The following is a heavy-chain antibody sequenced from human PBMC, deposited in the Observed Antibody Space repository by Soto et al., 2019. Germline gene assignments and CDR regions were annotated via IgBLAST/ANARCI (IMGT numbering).Heavy chain of an antibody. CDR3: ARHTTRWLQPKDDAFDI. CDR1: GYTFTSYA. J-gene: IGHJ3*02. V-gene: IGHV1-3*01. Sequence: ASVKVSCKASGYTFTSYAMHWVRQAPGQRLEWMGWINAGNGNTKYSQKFQGRVTITRGTSASTAYMELSSLRSEDTAVYYCARHTTRWLQPKDDAFDIWGQGTMVTVSS. D-gene: IGHD5-12*01. CDR2: INAGNGNT.